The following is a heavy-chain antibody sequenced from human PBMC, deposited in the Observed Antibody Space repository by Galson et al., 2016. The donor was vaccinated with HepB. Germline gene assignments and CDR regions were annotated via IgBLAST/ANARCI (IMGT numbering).Heavy chain of an antibody. J-gene: IGHJ4*02. D-gene: IGHD6-25*01. V-gene: IGHV3-11*01. CDR2: ITSSGGLS. CDR1: GFTFSETY. Sequence: SLRLSCAASGFTFSETYMTWIRQAPGKGLEWISYITSSGGLSYYADSMEGRFTISRDNAKNSVYLQINSLRAEDTAVYYCASRGFYGSLDNWSQGTLVTVSS. CDR3: ASRGFYGSLDN.